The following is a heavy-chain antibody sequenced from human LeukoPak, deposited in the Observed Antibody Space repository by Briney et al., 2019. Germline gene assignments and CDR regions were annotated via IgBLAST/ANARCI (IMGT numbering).Heavy chain of an antibody. Sequence: GGSLRLSCAASGFTFSSYAMSWVRQAPGKGLEWVSAISASGGTTYYADSVKGRFTISRDNSKDTLYLQMNSLGAEDTAVYYCAKESAYSGSYYFDCWGQGTLVTVSS. V-gene: IGHV3-23*01. CDR2: ISASGGTT. D-gene: IGHD1-26*01. J-gene: IGHJ4*02. CDR1: GFTFSSYA. CDR3: AKESAYSGSYYFDC.